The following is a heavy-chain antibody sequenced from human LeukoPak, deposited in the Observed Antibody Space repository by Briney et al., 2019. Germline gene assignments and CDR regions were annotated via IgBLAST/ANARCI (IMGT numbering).Heavy chain of an antibody. D-gene: IGHD1-7*01. V-gene: IGHV6-1*01. CDR1: GDSVSSNSAA. Sequence: SQTLSLTCGISGDSVSSNSAAWNWIRRSPSRGLEWLGRTYYRSKWYNDYAVYVKSRITINPDTSKNQSSLQLNSVTPEDTAVYYCARDLATGTTSLDYWGQGTLVTVSS. CDR3: ARDLATGTTSLDY. J-gene: IGHJ4*02. CDR2: TYYRSKWYN.